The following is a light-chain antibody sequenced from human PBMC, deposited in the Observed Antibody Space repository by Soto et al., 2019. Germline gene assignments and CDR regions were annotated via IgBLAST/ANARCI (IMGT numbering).Light chain of an antibody. CDR3: QHYNTYPWT. CDR2: KAS. J-gene: IGKJ1*01. V-gene: IGKV1-5*03. Sequence: DIQMTQSPSTLSASVGDRATITCRASQSISSWVAWYQQKPGKGPKLLIYKASHLESGVPSRFSGSGSGTEFTLTISSLQPGDFATYYCQHYNTYPWTFGHGTKVDIK. CDR1: QSISSW.